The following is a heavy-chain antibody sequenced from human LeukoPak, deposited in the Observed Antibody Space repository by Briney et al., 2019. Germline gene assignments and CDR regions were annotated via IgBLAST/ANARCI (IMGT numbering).Heavy chain of an antibody. J-gene: IGHJ4*02. D-gene: IGHD5-18*01. CDR2: ISWNSGSI. V-gene: IGHV3-9*03. CDR3: AKGVGTAMAPFDY. CDR1: GFNVGDYG. Sequence: GGSLRLSCTASGFNVGDYGLSWVRQAPGKGLEWVSGISWNSGSIGYADSVKGRFTISRDNAKNSLYLQMNSLRAEDMALYYCAKGVGTAMAPFDYWGQGTLVTVSS.